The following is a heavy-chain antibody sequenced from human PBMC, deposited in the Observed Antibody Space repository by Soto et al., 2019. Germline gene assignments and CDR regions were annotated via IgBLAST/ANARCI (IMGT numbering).Heavy chain of an antibody. CDR1: GFTFSNYW. Sequence: SLXLSCTSSGFTFSNYWMTWVRQSPGKGLYWVVNINQDGSGKYYADSVKGRFTISRDNSKNTLYLHMNSLGAEDTAVYYCAKALGYCSGGSCYPPGYYYGMDVWGQGTTVTVSS. CDR2: INQDGSGK. CDR3: AKALGYCSGGSCYPPGYYYGMDV. D-gene: IGHD2-15*01. J-gene: IGHJ6*02. V-gene: IGHV3-7*02.